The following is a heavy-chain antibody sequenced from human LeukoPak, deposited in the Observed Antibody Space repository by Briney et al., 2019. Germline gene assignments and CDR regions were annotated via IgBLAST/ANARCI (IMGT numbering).Heavy chain of an antibody. CDR3: ARDPSVVPAATGGFDDY. J-gene: IGHJ4*02. V-gene: IGHV1-18*01. CDR2: MSAYNCNT. D-gene: IGHD2-2*01. CDR1: GYTFPSYG. Sequence: SVKVSCKASGYTFPSYGISWLRQAPGQGLEGMGWMSAYNCNTNYVQKLQGRVTLTTDTSTSTAYMELRSLRSDDTAVYYCARDPSVVPAATGGFDDYWGQGTLVTVSS.